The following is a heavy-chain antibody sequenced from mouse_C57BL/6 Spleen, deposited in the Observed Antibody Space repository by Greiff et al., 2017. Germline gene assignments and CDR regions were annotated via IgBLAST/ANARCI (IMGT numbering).Heavy chain of an antibody. D-gene: IGHD2-2*01. CDR2: INPNNGGT. J-gene: IGHJ4*01. CDR3: ASVRLRRNYYAMDD. CDR1: GYTFTDYN. V-gene: IGHV1-18*01. Sequence: EVQLQQSGPELVKPGASVKIPCKASGYTFTDYNMDWVKQSHGKSLEWIGDINPNNGGTIYNQKFKGKATLTVDKSSSPAYMELRSLTSEDTAVYYCASVRLRRNYYAMDDWGQGTSVTVSS.